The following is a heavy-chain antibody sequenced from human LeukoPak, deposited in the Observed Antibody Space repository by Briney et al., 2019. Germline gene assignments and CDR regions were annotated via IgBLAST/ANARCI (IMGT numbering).Heavy chain of an antibody. CDR2: INPDSGGT. J-gene: IGHJ4*02. Sequence: ASVKVSCKASGYTFTAYYMHWVRQAPGQGLEWMGWINPDSGGTNYAQKLQGRVTMTRDTSISTAYMELSSLRSDDTAVYYCARDVDSSWYTNPSDYWGQGTLVTVSS. D-gene: IGHD6-13*01. CDR3: ARDVDSSWYTNPSDY. V-gene: IGHV1-2*02. CDR1: GYTFTAYY.